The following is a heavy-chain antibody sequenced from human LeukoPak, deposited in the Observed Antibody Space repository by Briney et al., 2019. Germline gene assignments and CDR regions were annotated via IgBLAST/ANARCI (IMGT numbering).Heavy chain of an antibody. D-gene: IGHD5-12*01. V-gene: IGHV3-30*18. CDR3: AKESLSRPGYSGYVFFDY. CDR2: ISYDGSNK. Sequence: GRSLRLSCAASGFTFSSYGMHWVRQAPGKGLEWVAVISYDGSNKYYADSVKGRFTISRDNSKNTLYLQMNSLRAEDTAVYYCAKESLSRPGYSGYVFFDYWGQGTLVTASS. CDR1: GFTFSSYG. J-gene: IGHJ4*02.